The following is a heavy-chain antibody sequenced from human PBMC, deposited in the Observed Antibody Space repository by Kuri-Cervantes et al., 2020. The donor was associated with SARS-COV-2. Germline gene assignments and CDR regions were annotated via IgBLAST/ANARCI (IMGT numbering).Heavy chain of an antibody. J-gene: IGHJ5*02. V-gene: IGHV1-69*06. CDR1: GGTFSSYA. Sequence: SVKVSCKASGGTFSSYAISWVRQAPGQGLEWMGGITPIFGTANYAQKFQGRVTITADKSTSTAYMELSSLRSEDTAVYYCARTREADIVVVPAAISAWFDPWGQGTLVTVSS. D-gene: IGHD2-2*01. CDR2: ITPIFGTA. CDR3: ARTREADIVVVPAAISAWFDP.